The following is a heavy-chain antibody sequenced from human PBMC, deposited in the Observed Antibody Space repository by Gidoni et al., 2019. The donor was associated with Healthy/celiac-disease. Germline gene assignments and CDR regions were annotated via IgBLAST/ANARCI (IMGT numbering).Heavy chain of an antibody. Sequence: EVQLVESGGGLVKPGGSLRLSCAASGCTFGSYSLNWVRQAPGKGLEWVSSISSRGSYIYYADSVKGRFTISRDNAKNSLYLQMNSLRAEDTAVYYCARDLLYQGSGSIHRDDAFDIWGQGTMVTVSS. CDR1: GCTFGSYS. CDR2: ISSRGSYI. J-gene: IGHJ3*02. CDR3: ARDLLYQGSGSIHRDDAFDI. V-gene: IGHV3-21*01. D-gene: IGHD3-22*01.